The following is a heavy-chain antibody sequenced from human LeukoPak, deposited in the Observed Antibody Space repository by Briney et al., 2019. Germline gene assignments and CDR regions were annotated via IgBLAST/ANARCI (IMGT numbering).Heavy chain of an antibody. Sequence: SETLSLTCAVYGGSFSGYYWSWIRQPPGKGLEWIGEINHSGSTNYNPSLKSRVTISVDTSKNQFSLKLSSVTAADTAVYYCARGPLYDFWSGYSDYWGQGTLVTVSS. CDR1: GGSFSGYY. CDR2: INHSGST. D-gene: IGHD3-3*01. J-gene: IGHJ4*02. V-gene: IGHV4-34*01. CDR3: ARGPLYDFWSGYSDY.